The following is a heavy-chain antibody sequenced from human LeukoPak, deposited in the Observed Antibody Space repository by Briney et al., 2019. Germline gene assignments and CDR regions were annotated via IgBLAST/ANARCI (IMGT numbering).Heavy chain of an antibody. J-gene: IGHJ4*02. CDR3: ARMPIAAARTYFDY. CDR1: GGSISSYY. CDR2: IYYSGST. D-gene: IGHD6-13*01. Sequence: SETLSLTCTVSGGSISSYYWSWIRQPPGKGLEWIGYIYYSGSTNYNPSLKSRVTISVDTSKNQFSLKLSSVTAADTAVYYCARMPIAAARTYFDYWGQGTLITVSS. V-gene: IGHV4-59*01.